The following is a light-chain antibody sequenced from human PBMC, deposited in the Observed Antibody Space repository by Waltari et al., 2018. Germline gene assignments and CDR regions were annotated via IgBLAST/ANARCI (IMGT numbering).Light chain of an antibody. Sequence: QSALTQPPSASGSPGQSVTISCTGTRSDIGAYNYVSWYQQHPRKAPNFIMFEVTKRPSGVPDRFSGSKSGITASLTISGLQPEDEADYYCSSYAGSNYLVFGGGTKLTVL. J-gene: IGLJ2*01. CDR1: RSDIGAYNY. CDR3: SSYAGSNYLV. CDR2: EVT. V-gene: IGLV2-8*01.